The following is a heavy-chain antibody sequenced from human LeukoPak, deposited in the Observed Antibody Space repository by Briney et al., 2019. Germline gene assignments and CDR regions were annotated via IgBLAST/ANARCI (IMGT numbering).Heavy chain of an antibody. CDR2: IYPGDCGT. J-gene: IGHJ4*02. Sequence: GESLQISCWAAAESSISNCITWWVQMPGTGLEWMGIIYPGDCGTRYNPSFKGQVTISADKSINNAYLQRSSLTASDTAVYYCVRWDSGFYCFDSWGQGTLVTVSS. CDR1: AESSISNC. CDR3: VRWDSGFYCFDS. D-gene: IGHD1-26*01. V-gene: IGHV5-51*01.